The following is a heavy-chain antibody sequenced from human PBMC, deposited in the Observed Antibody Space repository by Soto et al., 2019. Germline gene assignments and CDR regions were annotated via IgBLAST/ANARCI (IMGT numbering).Heavy chain of an antibody. V-gene: IGHV3-23*01. CDR3: ANSGHTYYDILTGYKAHYYFDY. Sequence: GGSLRLSCAASGFTFSSYAMSWVRQAPGKGLEWVSAISGSGGSTYYADSVKGRFTISRDNSKNTLYLQMNSLRAEDTAVYYCANSGHTYYDILTGYKAHYYFDYWGQGTLVTVSS. CDR2: ISGSGGST. CDR1: GFTFSSYA. J-gene: IGHJ4*02. D-gene: IGHD3-9*01.